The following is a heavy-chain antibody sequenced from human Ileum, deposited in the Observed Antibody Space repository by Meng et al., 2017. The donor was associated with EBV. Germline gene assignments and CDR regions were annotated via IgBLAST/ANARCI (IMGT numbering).Heavy chain of an antibody. Sequence: HPQLAGPGLLTPSEPSPPPVSVSGHSFSSYDWTWIRQPTGKGLEWIGYVYKSGSTIYNPSLQSRVTISMDTSKNQFSLRLRSVTAADTAVYYCAGDYGSGSYRFDYWGQGTLVTVSS. D-gene: IGHD3-10*01. V-gene: IGHV4-59*12. CDR3: AGDYGSGSYRFDY. CDR2: VYKSGST. J-gene: IGHJ4*02. CDR1: GHSFSSYD.